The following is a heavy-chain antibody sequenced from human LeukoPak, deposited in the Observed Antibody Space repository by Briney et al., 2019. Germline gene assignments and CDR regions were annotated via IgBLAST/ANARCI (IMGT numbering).Heavy chain of an antibody. CDR1: GGSISSYY. V-gene: IGHV4-59*01. Sequence: SETLSLTCTVSGGSISSYYWSWIRQPPGEGLEWIGYVYYSGTTNYNPSLESRVSITIDTSKNQFSLKLSSVTAADTAVYYCASWGMTGTHDYWGQGTLVTVSS. J-gene: IGHJ4*02. CDR3: ASWGMTGTHDY. CDR2: VYYSGTT. D-gene: IGHD1/OR15-1a*01.